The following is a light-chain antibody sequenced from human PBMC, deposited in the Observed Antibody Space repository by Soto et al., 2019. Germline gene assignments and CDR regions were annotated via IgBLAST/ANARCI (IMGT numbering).Light chain of an antibody. CDR3: QQYYSTPWT. CDR1: QSVLSSSNNKNY. Sequence: DIVMTQSPDSLAVSLGERATINCKSSQSVLSSSNNKNYLTWYQQKLGQPPRLLIYWASTRESGVPDRFSGSGYGADFTLTINSLHAEDVAVYYCQQYYSTPWTFGQGTKVEIK. CDR2: WAS. J-gene: IGKJ1*01. V-gene: IGKV4-1*01.